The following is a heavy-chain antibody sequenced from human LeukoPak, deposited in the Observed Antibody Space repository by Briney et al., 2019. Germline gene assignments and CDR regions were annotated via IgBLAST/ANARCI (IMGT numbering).Heavy chain of an antibody. CDR1: GYTFTGYY. CDR2: INPNSGGT. Sequence: ASVKVSCKASGYTFTGYYMHWVRQAPGQGLEWMGWINPNSGGTNYAQKFQGRVTMTRDTSISTAYMELSRLRSDDTAVYYCAKGVHGDYSNYYYYYMDVWGKGTTVTISS. CDR3: AKGVHGDYSNYYYYYMDV. J-gene: IGHJ6*03. D-gene: IGHD4-17*01. V-gene: IGHV1-2*02.